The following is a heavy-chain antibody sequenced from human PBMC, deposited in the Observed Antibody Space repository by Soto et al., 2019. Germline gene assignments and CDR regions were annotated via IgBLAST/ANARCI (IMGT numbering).Heavy chain of an antibody. Sequence: EESLKISCKGSGYTFSTYWIGWVRQMPGKGLEWIVIIYPGDSETRYSPSFQGRVTISADKSISTAYLQWSSLEASDTAMYYCISGYYTWFDPWGHGTLVTVSS. D-gene: IGHD3-3*01. V-gene: IGHV5-51*01. CDR2: IYPGDSET. CDR1: GYTFSTYW. CDR3: ISGYYTWFDP. J-gene: IGHJ5*02.